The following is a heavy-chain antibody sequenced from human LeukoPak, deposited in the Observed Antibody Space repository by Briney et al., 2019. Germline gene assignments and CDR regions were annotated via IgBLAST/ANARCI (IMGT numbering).Heavy chain of an antibody. V-gene: IGHV3-23*01. CDR1: GSTFSGSS. CDR3: AKASRYYFNSPLDY. J-gene: IGHJ4*02. D-gene: IGHD2/OR15-2a*01. Sequence: GGSLRLSCEASGSTFSGSSMSWVRQTPGKGLEWISSITGSGGRPDYAESLQGRFTISRDNSKNTLFLRMNSLRVEDTAIYYCAKASRYYFNSPLDYWGQGALVTVSS. CDR2: ITGSGGRP.